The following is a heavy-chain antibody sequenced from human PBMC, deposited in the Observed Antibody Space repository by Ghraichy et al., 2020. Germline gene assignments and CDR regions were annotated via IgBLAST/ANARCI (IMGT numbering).Heavy chain of an antibody. CDR3: ARGSIRRYYDSRLDY. J-gene: IGHJ4*02. Sequence: GGSLRLSCAASGFTFSSYAMHWVRQAPGKGLEWVAVISYDGSNKYYADSVKGRFTISRDNSKNTLYLQMNSLRAEDTAVYYCARGSIRRYYDSRLDYWGQGTLVTVSS. CDR2: ISYDGSNK. V-gene: IGHV3-30-3*01. CDR1: GFTFSSYA. D-gene: IGHD3-22*01.